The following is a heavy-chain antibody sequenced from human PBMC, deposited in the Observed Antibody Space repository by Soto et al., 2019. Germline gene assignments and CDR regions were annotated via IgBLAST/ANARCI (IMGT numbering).Heavy chain of an antibody. J-gene: IGHJ4*02. CDR1: GYGFTTYG. D-gene: IGHD6-6*01. Sequence: QVHLVQSGAEVKKPGASVKVSCKGSGYGFTTYGITWVRQAPGQGLEWMAWISAHNGNTNYAQKVQGRVTGTTDTSTSTAYMELRSLIYDDTAVYYCARGRDGDYWGQGALVTVSS. CDR3: ARGRDGDY. CDR2: ISAHNGNT. V-gene: IGHV1-18*01.